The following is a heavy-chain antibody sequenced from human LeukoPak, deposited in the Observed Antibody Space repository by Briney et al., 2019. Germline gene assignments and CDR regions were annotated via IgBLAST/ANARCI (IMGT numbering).Heavy chain of an antibody. Sequence: GRSLRLSCAASGFTFSSYAMHWVRQAPGKGLEWVAVISYDGSNKYYADSVKGRFTISRDNSKNTLYLQMNSLRAEDTAVYYCARDSKGGSYHNYYYYYGMDVWGQGTTVTVSS. V-gene: IGHV3-30-3*01. CDR2: ISYDGSNK. CDR1: GFTFSSYA. CDR3: ARDSKGGSYHNYYYYYGMDV. J-gene: IGHJ6*02. D-gene: IGHD1-26*01.